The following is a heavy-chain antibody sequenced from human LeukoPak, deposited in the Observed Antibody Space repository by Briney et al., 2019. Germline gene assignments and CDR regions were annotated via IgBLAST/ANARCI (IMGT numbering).Heavy chain of an antibody. CDR2: INPSSGSA. V-gene: IGHV1-46*01. J-gene: IGHJ4*02. CDR1: GYTFTTYY. CDR3: ARDSSLSSFDY. Sequence: ASVKVSCKASGYTFTTYYIHWVRQAPGQGLEWMGIINPSSGSATYAQKFQGRVTMTRDTSTGTVYMELSSLRSEDTAVYYCARDSSLSSFDYWGQGTLVTVSS. D-gene: IGHD6-6*01.